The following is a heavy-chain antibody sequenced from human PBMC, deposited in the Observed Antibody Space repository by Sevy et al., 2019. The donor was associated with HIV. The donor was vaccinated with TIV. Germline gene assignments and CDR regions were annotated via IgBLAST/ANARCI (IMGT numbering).Heavy chain of an antibody. V-gene: IGHV3-15*07. Sequence: GGSLRLSCAASGFTFSDAWMNWVRRAPGKGLEWVGRLKTKTDGGPTDYAAPVKGRFTISRDDSKNTLYLQMNSLKIEDTAVYHCTTEGVYSYGSGIDYWGQGTLVTVSS. D-gene: IGHD3-10*01. CDR2: LKTKTDGGPT. CDR3: TTEGVYSYGSGIDY. CDR1: GFTFSDAW. J-gene: IGHJ4*02.